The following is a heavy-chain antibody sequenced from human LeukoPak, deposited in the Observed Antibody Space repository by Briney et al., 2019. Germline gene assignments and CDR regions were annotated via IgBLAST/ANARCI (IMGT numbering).Heavy chain of an antibody. V-gene: IGHV1-2*02. CDR2: INPNNGGT. CDR1: GYTFIDYQ. D-gene: IGHD1-26*01. J-gene: IGHJ6*02. CDR3: AREWELNTQTDGMDV. Sequence: ASVKISCKASGYTFIDYQVHWLRQAPGQGLEWMGWINPNNGGTNYAQKFQGRVTMTRDTSIRTAYMEVSSLRSDDTAVYYCAREWELNTQTDGMDVWGQGTSVTVSS.